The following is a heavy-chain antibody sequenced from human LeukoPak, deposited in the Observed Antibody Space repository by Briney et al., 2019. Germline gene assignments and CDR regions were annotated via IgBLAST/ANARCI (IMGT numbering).Heavy chain of an antibody. Sequence: SETLSLTCTVSGGSISSYYWSWIRQPPGKGLEWIGYIYYSGSTNYNPSLKSRVTISVDTSKNQFSLKLSSVTAADTAVYYCAGHAWSGLTRILVRGVIKEIDYWGQGTLVTVSS. D-gene: IGHD3-10*01. J-gene: IGHJ4*02. CDR1: GGSISSYY. CDR2: IYYSGST. V-gene: IGHV4-59*08. CDR3: AGHAWSGLTRILVRGVIKEIDY.